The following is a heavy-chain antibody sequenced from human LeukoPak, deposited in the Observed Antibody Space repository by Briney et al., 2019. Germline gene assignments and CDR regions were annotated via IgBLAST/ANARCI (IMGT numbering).Heavy chain of an antibody. CDR3: ARSEYSGTWYGDHYYYYMDV. D-gene: IGHD6-13*01. V-gene: IGHV3-74*01. CDR2: IDTDGSST. CDR1: GFTFSSFW. J-gene: IGHJ6*03. Sequence: GGSLRLSCAASGFTFSSFWMHWVRQAPGKGLVWVSRIDTDGSSTVYADSVKGRFTSSRDNAKNTLYLQMNSLRAEDTAVYYCARSEYSGTWYGDHYYYYMDVWGKGTTVTVSS.